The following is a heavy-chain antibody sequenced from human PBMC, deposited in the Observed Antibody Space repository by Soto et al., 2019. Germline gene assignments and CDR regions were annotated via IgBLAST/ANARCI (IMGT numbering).Heavy chain of an antibody. CDR1: GGSVSSGDYY. CDR2: IYYSGST. J-gene: IGHJ4*02. D-gene: IGHD3-22*01. V-gene: IGHV4-30-4*01. CDR3: ARGTITMIVVVTLYFDY. Sequence: SETLSLTCTVSGGSVSSGDYYWSWIRQPPGKGLEWIGYIYYSGSTYYNPSLKSRVTISVDTSKNQFSLKLSSVTAADTAVYYCARGTITMIVVVTLYFDYWGQGTLVTVSS.